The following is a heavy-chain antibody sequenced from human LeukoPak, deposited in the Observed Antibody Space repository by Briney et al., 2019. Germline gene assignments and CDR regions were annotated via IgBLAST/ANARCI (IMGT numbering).Heavy chain of an antibody. J-gene: IGHJ5*02. CDR2: ISSSSSYI. CDR1: GFTFSSYS. D-gene: IGHD3-10*01. CDR3: ARDLFGSAGNWFDP. Sequence: PGGSLRLSCAASGFTFSSYSMNWVRQAPGKGLEWVSSISSSSSYIYYAESVKGRFTISRDNAKKSLYLQMNSLRAEDTAVYYCARDLFGSAGNWFDPWGQGTLVTVSS. V-gene: IGHV3-21*01.